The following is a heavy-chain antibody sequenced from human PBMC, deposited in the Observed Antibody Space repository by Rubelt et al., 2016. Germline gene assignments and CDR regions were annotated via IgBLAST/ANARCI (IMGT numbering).Heavy chain of an antibody. J-gene: IGHJ6*02. V-gene: IGHV4-59*08. Sequence: QVQLQESGPGLVKPSETLSLTCTVSGGSISTYYWSWIRQPPGKGLEWIGYIYYSGSTNYNPSLKSRVTISVDTSKNQFPLRVGSVTAADTAEYYCAGYCDDTTGRENYGMDVWGQGTTVTVSS. CDR2: IYYSGST. CDR3: AGYCDDTTGRENYGMDV. D-gene: IGHD3-22*01. CDR1: GGSISTYY.